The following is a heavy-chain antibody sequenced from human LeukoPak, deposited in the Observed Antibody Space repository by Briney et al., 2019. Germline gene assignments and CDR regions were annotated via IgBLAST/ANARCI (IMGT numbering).Heavy chain of an antibody. D-gene: IGHD4-23*01. CDR3: ARADYGGNGDY. CDR2: INAGNGNT. V-gene: IGHV1-3*01. J-gene: IGHJ4*02. CDR1: GSTFTSSA. Sequence: ASVKASCTASGSTFTSSAMHWVRQAPGHRVEWMGWINAGNGNTKYSQKFQGRVTTTRDTSASTAYMELSSLRSEDTAVYYCARADYGGNGDYWGQGTLVTVCS.